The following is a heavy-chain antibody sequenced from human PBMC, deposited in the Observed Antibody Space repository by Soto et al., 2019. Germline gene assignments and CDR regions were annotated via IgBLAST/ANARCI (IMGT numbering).Heavy chain of an antibody. CDR2: IVVGSGNT. J-gene: IGHJ6*02. D-gene: IGHD3-22*01. CDR3: AADRPPDTDSSGYYYYYYGMDV. CDR1: GFTFTSSA. V-gene: IGHV1-58*01. Sequence: ASVKVSCKASGFTFTSSAVQWVRQARGQRLEWIGWIVVGSGNTNYAQKFQERVTITRDMSTSTAYMELSSLRSEDTAVYYCAADRPPDTDSSGYYYYYYGMDVWGQGTTVTVSS.